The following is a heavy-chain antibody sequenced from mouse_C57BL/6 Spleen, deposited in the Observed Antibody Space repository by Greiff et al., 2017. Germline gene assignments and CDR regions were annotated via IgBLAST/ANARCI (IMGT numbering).Heavy chain of an antibody. CDR1: GYTFTDYY. Sequence: EVKLMESGPELVKPGASVKISCKASGYTFTDYYMNWVKQSHGKSLEWIGDINPNNGGTSYNQKFKGKATLTVDKSSSTAYMELRSLTSEDSAVYYCARPTTVVATDFDYWGQGTTLTVSS. V-gene: IGHV1-26*01. J-gene: IGHJ2*01. CDR2: INPNNGGT. D-gene: IGHD1-1*01. CDR3: ARPTTVVATDFDY.